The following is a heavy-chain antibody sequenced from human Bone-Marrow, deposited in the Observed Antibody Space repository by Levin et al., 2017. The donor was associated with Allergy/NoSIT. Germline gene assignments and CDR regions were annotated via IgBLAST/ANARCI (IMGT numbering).Heavy chain of an antibody. J-gene: IGHJ4*02. Sequence: SETLSLTCTVSGGSIINGDFYWTWIRQPPGKGLEWIGYMFSRRTAQYNASLKSRVSISIDGSTTQFSLRLTSVTAADTSMYFCAALYYYGSGNHYVEHRIDYWGQGTLVAVSS. CDR2: MFSRRTA. CDR3: AALYYYGSGNHYVEHRIDY. V-gene: IGHV4-30-4*08. D-gene: IGHD3-10*01. CDR1: GGSIINGDFY.